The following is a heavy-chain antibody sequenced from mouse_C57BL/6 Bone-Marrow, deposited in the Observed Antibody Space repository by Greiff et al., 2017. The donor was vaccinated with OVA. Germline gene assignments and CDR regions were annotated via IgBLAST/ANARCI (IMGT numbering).Heavy chain of an antibody. Sequence: QVQLQQSGAELVRPGTSVKVSCKASGYAFTNYLIEWVKQRPGQGLEWIGVIIPGSGGTNYNEKFKGKATLTADKSSSTAYMQLSSLTSEDSAVYFCARRGYYYCDYWGQGTTLTVSS. CDR3: ARRGYYYCDY. CDR2: IIPGSGGT. CDR1: GYAFTNYL. J-gene: IGHJ2*01. V-gene: IGHV1-54*01. D-gene: IGHD2-3*01.